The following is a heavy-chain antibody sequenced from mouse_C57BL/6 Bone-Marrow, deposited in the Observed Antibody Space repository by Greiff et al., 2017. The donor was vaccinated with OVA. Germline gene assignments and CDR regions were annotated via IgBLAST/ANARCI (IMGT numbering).Heavy chain of an antibody. CDR3: ARLSYDGYCGGAMDY. CDR1: GYTFTSYW. V-gene: IGHV1-64*01. J-gene: IGHJ4*01. Sequence: QVHVKQPGAELVKPGASVKLSCKASGYTFTSYWMHWVKQRPGQGLEWIGMIHPNSGSTNYNEKFKSKATLTVDKSSSTAYMQLSSLTSDDSAVYYCARLSYDGYCGGAMDYWGQGTSVTVSS. CDR2: IHPNSGST. D-gene: IGHD2-3*01.